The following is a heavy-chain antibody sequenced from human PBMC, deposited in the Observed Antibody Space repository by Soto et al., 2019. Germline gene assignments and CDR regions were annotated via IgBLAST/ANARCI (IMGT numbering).Heavy chain of an antibody. D-gene: IGHD6-13*01. Sequence: SLRLSCAASGFTFSSYAMHWVRQAPGKGLEWVAVISYDGSNKYYADSVKGRFTISRDNSKNTLYLQMNSLRAEDTAVYYCASPPHSSSWYWGNWFAPWGQGTLVTVSS. CDR2: ISYDGSNK. V-gene: IGHV3-30-3*01. CDR3: ASPPHSSSWYWGNWFAP. CDR1: GFTFSSYA. J-gene: IGHJ5*02.